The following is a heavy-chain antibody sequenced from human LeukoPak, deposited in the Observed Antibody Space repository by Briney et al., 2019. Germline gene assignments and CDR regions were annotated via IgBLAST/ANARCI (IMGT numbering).Heavy chain of an antibody. V-gene: IGHV4-39*01. CDR1: GGSISTYY. CDR2: IYYSGST. J-gene: IGHJ6*02. D-gene: IGHD2-2*01. Sequence: SETLSLTCTVSGGSISTYYWSWIRQPPGKGLEWIGSIYYSGSTYYNPSLKSRVTISVDTSKNQFSLKLSSVTAADTAVYYCARMGSYCSSTSCYPYYYYYGMDVWGQGTTVTVSS. CDR3: ARMGSYCSSTSCYPYYYYYGMDV.